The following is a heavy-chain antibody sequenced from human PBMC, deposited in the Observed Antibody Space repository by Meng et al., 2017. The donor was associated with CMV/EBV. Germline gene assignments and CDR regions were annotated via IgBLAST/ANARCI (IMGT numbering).Heavy chain of an antibody. CDR2: INPNSGGT. Sequence: ASVKVSCKASGYTFTGYYMHWVRQAPGQGLEWMGWINPNSGGTNYAQKFQGRVTMTRDTSISTAYMELGRLRSDDTAVYYCARTRRYCSSTSCPGAYGMDVWGQGTTVTVSS. J-gene: IGHJ6*02. CDR3: ARTRRYCSSTSCPGAYGMDV. V-gene: IGHV1-2*02. D-gene: IGHD2-2*01. CDR1: GYTFTGYY.